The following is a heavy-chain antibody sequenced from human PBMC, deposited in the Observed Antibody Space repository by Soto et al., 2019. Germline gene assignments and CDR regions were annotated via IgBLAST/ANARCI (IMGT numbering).Heavy chain of an antibody. J-gene: IGHJ4*02. Sequence: GGSLRLSCAASGFTFSSYAMSWVRQAPGKGLEWVSAISGSGGSTYYADSVKGRFTISRDNSKNTLYLQMNSLRAEDTAVYYCAKDQRSGDIVVVPAAMRGGVLTGWGQGTLVTVSS. D-gene: IGHD2-2*01. CDR1: GFTFSSYA. CDR2: ISGSGGST. CDR3: AKDQRSGDIVVVPAAMRGGVLTG. V-gene: IGHV3-23*01.